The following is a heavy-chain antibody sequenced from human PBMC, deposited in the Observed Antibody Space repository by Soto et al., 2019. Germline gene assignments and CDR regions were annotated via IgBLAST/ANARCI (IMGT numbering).Heavy chain of an antibody. Sequence: PGETLKISCKGSAYSFTSYWISWVRQMPGKGLEWMGRIDPSDSYTNYSPSFQGHVTISADKSISTAYLQWSSLKASDSAFYYCARGKYGSARGGLEVWGQGSPVTVSS. V-gene: IGHV5-10-1*01. CDR3: ARGKYGSARGGLEV. CDR1: AYSFTSYW. D-gene: IGHD3-3*01. J-gene: IGHJ4*02. CDR2: IDPSDSYT.